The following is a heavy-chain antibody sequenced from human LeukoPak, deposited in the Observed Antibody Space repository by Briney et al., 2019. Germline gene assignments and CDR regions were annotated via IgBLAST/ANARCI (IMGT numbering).Heavy chain of an antibody. D-gene: IGHD6-19*01. Sequence: AGGSLRLSCAASGLTVSSNYMSWVRQAPGKGLEWVSVIDSGGSTYYADSVKGRFTISRDNSKNTLYLQMNSLRAEDTAVYYCARDRSGSSGWYDAFDIWGQGTMVTVSS. J-gene: IGHJ3*02. CDR3: ARDRSGSSGWYDAFDI. CDR2: IDSGGST. V-gene: IGHV3-53*01. CDR1: GLTVSSNY.